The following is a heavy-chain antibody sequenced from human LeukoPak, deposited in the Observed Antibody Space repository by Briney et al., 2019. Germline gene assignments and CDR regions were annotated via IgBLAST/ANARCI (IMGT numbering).Heavy chain of an antibody. CDR2: ISGSGGST. CDR3: AKVKAKYSGSYWRGHFDY. J-gene: IGHJ4*02. D-gene: IGHD1-26*01. V-gene: IGHV3-23*01. CDR1: GFSFSGYS. Sequence: PGGSLRLSCATSGFSFSGYSINWVRQAPGKGLEWVSAISGSGGSTYYADSVKGRFTISRDNSKNTLYLQMNSLRAVDTAVYYCAKVKAKYSGSYWRGHFDYWGQGTLVTVSS.